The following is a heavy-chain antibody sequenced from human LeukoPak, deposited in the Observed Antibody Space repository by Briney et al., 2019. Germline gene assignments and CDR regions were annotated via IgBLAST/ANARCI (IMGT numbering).Heavy chain of an antibody. D-gene: IGHD3-10*01. Sequence: ASVKVSCKASGYTFTGYYMHWVRQAPGQGIEWMGWINPNSGGTNYAQKFQGRVTMTRDTSISTAYMELSRLRSDDTAVYYCATQSITMVRGVIMDYYYYMDVWGKGTTVTVSS. CDR3: ATQSITMVRGVIMDYYYYMDV. CDR2: INPNSGGT. CDR1: GYTFTGYY. V-gene: IGHV1-2*02. J-gene: IGHJ6*03.